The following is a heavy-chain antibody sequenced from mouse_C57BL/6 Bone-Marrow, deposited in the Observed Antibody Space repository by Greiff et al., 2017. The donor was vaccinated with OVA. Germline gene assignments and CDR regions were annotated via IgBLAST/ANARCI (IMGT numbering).Heavy chain of an antibody. V-gene: IGHV1-82*01. CDR2: IYPGDGDT. CDR3: ARGGYYTGFDY. J-gene: IGHJ2*01. CDR1: GYAFSSSW. Sequence: QVQLQQSGPELVKPGASVKISCKASGYAFSSSWMNWVKQRPGKGLEWIGRIYPGDGDTNYNGKFKSKATLTADKSSSTAYMQLSSLTSEDSAVYFCARGGYYTGFDYWGQGTTLTVSS. D-gene: IGHD1-1*01.